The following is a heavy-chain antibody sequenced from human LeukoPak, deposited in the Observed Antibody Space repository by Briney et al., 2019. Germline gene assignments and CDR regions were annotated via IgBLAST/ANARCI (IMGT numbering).Heavy chain of an antibody. CDR3: ARTSYYYGSGSYSYFDY. J-gene: IGHJ4*02. CDR1: GYTFTSYD. Sequence: ASVKVSCKASGYTFTSYDINWVRQATGQGLEWMGWMNPNSGNTGYAQKFQGRVTMTRDTSISTAYMELSRLRSDDTAVYYCARTSYYYGSGSYSYFDYWGQGTLVTVSS. D-gene: IGHD3-10*01. CDR2: MNPNSGNT. V-gene: IGHV1-8*01.